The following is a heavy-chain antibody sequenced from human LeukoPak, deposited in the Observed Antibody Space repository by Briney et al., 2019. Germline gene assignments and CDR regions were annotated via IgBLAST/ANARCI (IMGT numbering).Heavy chain of an antibody. CDR2: ISYDGSNK. D-gene: IGHD6-19*01. V-gene: IGHV3-30-3*01. CDR3: AKDPRSSGP. Sequence: PGGSLRLSCAASGFTFSSYAMHWVRQAPGKGLEWVAVISYDGSNKYYADSVKGRFTISRDNSKNTLYLQMNSLRAGDTAVYYCAKDPRSSGPWGQGTLVTVSS. CDR1: GFTFSSYA. J-gene: IGHJ5*02.